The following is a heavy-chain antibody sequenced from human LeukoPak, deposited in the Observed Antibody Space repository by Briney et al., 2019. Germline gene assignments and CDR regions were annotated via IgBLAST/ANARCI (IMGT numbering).Heavy chain of an antibody. D-gene: IGHD3-10*01. V-gene: IGHV4-61*02. CDR3: ARLYGSGSSLYFDY. J-gene: IGHJ4*02. Sequence: PSQTLSLTCTVSGGSISSGNYYWSWIRQPAGKGLEWIGRIYTSGSTNYNPSLKSRVTISVDTSKNQFSLKLSSVTAADTAVYYCARLYGSGSSLYFDYWGQGTLVTVSS. CDR1: GGSISSGNYY. CDR2: IYTSGST.